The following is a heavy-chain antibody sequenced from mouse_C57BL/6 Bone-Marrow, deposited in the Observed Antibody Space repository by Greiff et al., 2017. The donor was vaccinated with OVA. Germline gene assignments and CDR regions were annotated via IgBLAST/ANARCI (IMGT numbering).Heavy chain of an antibody. V-gene: IGHV5-17*01. CDR1: GFTFSDYG. D-gene: IGHD2-10*01. CDR2: ISSGSSTI. J-gene: IGHJ1*03. Sequence: EVQVVESGGGLVKPGGSLKLSCAASGFTFSDYGMHWVRQAPEKGLEWVAYISSGSSTIYYADTVKGRFTISRDNAKNTLFLQMTSLRSEDTAMYYCAREGPYYGYFDVRGTGTTVTVSS. CDR3: AREGPYYGYFDV.